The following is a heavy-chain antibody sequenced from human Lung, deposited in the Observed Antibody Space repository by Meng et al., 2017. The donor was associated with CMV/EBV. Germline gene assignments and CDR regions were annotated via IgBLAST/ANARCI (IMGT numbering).Heavy chain of an antibody. Sequence: QGQLRGSGPALVKPSEALSLTGAVSGDSITKHNWWAWVRQPPGKGLEWIGEIPHRGSSAYNPSLKSRVSMSIDKSKNQFSLKLTSVTAADTAVYHCLRRSGGSVWGQGTLVTVSS. CDR2: IPHRGSS. CDR1: GDSITKHNW. V-gene: IGHV4-4*02. CDR3: LRRSGGSV. J-gene: IGHJ1*01. D-gene: IGHD3-10*01.